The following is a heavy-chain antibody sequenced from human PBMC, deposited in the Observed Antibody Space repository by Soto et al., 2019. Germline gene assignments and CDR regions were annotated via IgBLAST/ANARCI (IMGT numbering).Heavy chain of an antibody. D-gene: IGHD6-13*01. CDR3: AKVDSTTHGDSFDI. J-gene: IGHJ3*02. Sequence: QVQLQESGPGLVKPSETLSLTCSVSGGSISFYNWNWIRQSPGKGLEWIGYIYHSGRTNYNPSLKSRVTISVDTSKNQFSLQLSSVTAADTAVYYCAKVDSTTHGDSFDIWGQGTMVTVSP. V-gene: IGHV4-59*01. CDR2: IYHSGRT. CDR1: GGSISFYN.